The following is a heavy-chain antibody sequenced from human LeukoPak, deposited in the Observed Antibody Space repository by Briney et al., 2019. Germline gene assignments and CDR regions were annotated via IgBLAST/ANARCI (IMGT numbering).Heavy chain of an antibody. CDR3: ARDLKLAVAPGGDPYLYG. V-gene: IGHV1-2*02. J-gene: IGHJ4*02. D-gene: IGHD6-19*01. CDR2: INPNSGGT. Sequence: ASVKDSSVASGYTFTGYYVRWVRQAPGQGLEWMGWINPNSGGTNYAQKFQGRVTMTRDTSISTAYMELSRLRSDDTAVYYCARDLKLAVAPGGDPYLYGWGQGTLVTVSS. CDR1: GYTFTGYY.